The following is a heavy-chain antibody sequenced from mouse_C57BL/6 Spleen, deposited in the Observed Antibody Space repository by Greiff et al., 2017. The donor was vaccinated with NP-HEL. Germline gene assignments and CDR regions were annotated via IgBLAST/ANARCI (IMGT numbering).Heavy chain of an antibody. CDR1: GYAFSSYW. Sequence: QVQLQQSGAELVKPGASVKISCKASGYAFSSYWMNWVKQRPGKGLEWIGQIYPGDGDTNYNGKFKGKATLTADKSSSTAYMQLSSLTSEDSAVYFCAREGDSTYAMDYWGQGTSVTVSS. CDR3: AREGDSTYAMDY. V-gene: IGHV1-80*01. CDR2: IYPGDGDT. J-gene: IGHJ4*01. D-gene: IGHD2-5*01.